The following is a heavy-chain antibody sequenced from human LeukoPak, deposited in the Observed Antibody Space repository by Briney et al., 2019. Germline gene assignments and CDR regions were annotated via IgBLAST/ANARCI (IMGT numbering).Heavy chain of an antibody. Sequence: PSETLSLTCAVYGGSFSDYYWTWIRQPPGKGLEWIGQVSHSGGTNYNPSLKSRVTISADTSKNQFSLRLSSVTAADTAVYYCGRDGGYYGGGGCYSDYWGQGVLVTVSS. V-gene: IGHV4-34*01. CDR1: GGSFSDYY. J-gene: IGHJ4*02. D-gene: IGHD2-15*01. CDR3: GRDGGYYGGGGCYSDY. CDR2: VSHSGGT.